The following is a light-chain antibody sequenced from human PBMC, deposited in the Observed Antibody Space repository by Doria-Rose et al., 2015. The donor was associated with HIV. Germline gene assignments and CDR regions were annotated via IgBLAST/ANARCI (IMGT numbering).Light chain of an antibody. J-gene: IGKJ5*01. CDR3: HQYNNWPT. CDR1: QSVSTD. Sequence: QSPETLSVSPGESATLSCRASQSVSTDLAWYQHKPGQAPRLLIWGASTRATGIPARFSGSGSGTEFTLTISSPQSEEFAIYFCHQYNNWPTFGQGTRLDIK. CDR2: GAS. V-gene: IGKV3-15*01.